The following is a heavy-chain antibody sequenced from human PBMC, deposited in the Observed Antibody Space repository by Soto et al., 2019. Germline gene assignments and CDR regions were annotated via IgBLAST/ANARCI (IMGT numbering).Heavy chain of an antibody. D-gene: IGHD2-2*01. CDR2: IYYTWMS. Sequence: SSTLSLTCTVSGGSVSSISHHWSWIRRPPGKGLEWIGYIYYTWMSTYNPALKNLVTISVDRCKNHVSLRLPSVTAADTAVYYCARTGRYQLSSFSYYWGQGTQVTVSS. V-gene: IGHV4-61*01. J-gene: IGHJ4*02. CDR3: ARTGRYQLSSFSYY. CDR1: GGSVSSISHH.